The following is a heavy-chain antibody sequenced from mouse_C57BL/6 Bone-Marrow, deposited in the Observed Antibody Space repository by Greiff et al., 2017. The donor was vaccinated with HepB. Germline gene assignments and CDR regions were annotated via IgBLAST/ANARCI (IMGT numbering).Heavy chain of an antibody. J-gene: IGHJ4*01. D-gene: IGHD2-10*02. CDR2: IYPRSGNT. V-gene: IGHV1-81*01. Sequence: QVQLKESGAELARPGASVKLSCKASGYTFTSYGISWVKQRTGQGLEWIGEIYPRSGNTYYNEKFKGKATLTADKSSSTAYMELRSLTSEDSAVYFCARGSPRAMDYWGQGTSVTVSS. CDR1: GYTFTSYG. CDR3: ARGSPRAMDY.